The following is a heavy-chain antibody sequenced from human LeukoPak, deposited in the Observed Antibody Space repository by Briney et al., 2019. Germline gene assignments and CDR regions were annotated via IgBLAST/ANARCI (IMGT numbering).Heavy chain of an antibody. CDR3: ATTYYDSSGYYPTYYFDY. V-gene: IGHV1-69*01. CDR2: IIPIFGTA. Sequence: SVKVSCKASGGTFSSYAISWVRQAPGQGLEWMGGIIPIFGTANYAQKFQGRVTITADESTSTAYVELSSLRSEDTAVYYCATTYYDSSGYYPTYYFDYWGQGTLVTVSS. J-gene: IGHJ4*02. CDR1: GGTFSSYA. D-gene: IGHD3-22*01.